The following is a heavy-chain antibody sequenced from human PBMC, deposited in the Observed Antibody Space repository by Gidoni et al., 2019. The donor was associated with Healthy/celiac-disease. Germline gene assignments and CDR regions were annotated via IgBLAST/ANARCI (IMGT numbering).Heavy chain of an antibody. CDR3: ARHVRTAIRYFDL. CDR2: IYYSGST. CDR1: GGSIRSSSYY. J-gene: IGHJ2*01. Sequence: QLQLQESGPGLVKPSETLSLTCTDSGGSIRSSSYYWGWIRQPPGKGLEWIGSIYYSGSTYYNPSLKSRVTISVDTSKNQFSLKLSSVTAADTAVYYCARHVRTAIRYFDLWGRGTLVTVSS. V-gene: IGHV4-39*01. D-gene: IGHD2-21*02.